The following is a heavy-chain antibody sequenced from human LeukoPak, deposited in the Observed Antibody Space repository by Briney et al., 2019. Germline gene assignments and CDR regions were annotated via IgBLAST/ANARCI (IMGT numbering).Heavy chain of an antibody. CDR2: ISSSSSYI. CDR3: AKGVVWELPYYMDV. J-gene: IGHJ6*03. CDR1: GFTFSSYS. D-gene: IGHD1-26*01. V-gene: IGHV3-21*04. Sequence: PGGSLRLSCAASGFTFSSYSMNWVRQAPGKGLEWVSSISSSSSYIYYADSVKGRFTISRDNSKNTLYLQMNSLRAEDTAVYYCAKGVVWELPYYMDVWGKGTTVTISS.